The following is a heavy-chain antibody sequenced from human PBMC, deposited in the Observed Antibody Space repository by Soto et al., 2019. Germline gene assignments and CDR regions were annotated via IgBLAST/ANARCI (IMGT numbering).Heavy chain of an antibody. CDR1: GGFISSGDYY. D-gene: IGHD2-2*01. Sequence: QVQLQESGPGLVKPSQTLSLTCTVSGGFISSGDYYWNWIRQLPGKGLEWIGYIEHSGSSFYNPSLECRVALALDTSKNQFSLKLNSVTAADTAVYYCAREVVPATVDFYYYYIDFWGKGTTVTVSS. CDR3: AREVVPATVDFYYYYIDF. J-gene: IGHJ6*03. CDR2: IEHSGSS. V-gene: IGHV4-31*03.